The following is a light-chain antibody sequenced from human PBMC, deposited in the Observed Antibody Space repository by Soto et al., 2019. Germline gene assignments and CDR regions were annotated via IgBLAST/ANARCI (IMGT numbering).Light chain of an antibody. CDR3: QQLNSYPT. CDR2: AAS. V-gene: IGKV1-9*01. Sequence: IQLTQSPSSLSASVGDRVTITCRASQGISSYLACYQQKPGKAPKLLIYAASTLQSGVPSRFSGSGSGTDFTLTISSLQPEDFATYYCQQLNSYPTFGGGTKVDI. CDR1: QGISSY. J-gene: IGKJ4*01.